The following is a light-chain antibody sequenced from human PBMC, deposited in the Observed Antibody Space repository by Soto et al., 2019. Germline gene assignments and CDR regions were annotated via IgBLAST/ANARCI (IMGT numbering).Light chain of an antibody. V-gene: IGKV3-15*01. CDR3: QQYDFWHRT. CDR1: QSISSSK. J-gene: IGKJ1*01. Sequence: EAVMTQSPATLSVSPGESATLSCRASQSISSSKLAWYQQNPGQAPRLLLYGVSNRATGVPARFSGSGSGTEFTLTISSLQYEDFAVYYCQQYDFWHRTLGQGTKVDIK. CDR2: GVS.